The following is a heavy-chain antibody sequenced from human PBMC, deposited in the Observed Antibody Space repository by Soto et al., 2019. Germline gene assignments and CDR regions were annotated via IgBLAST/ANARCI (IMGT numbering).Heavy chain of an antibody. J-gene: IGHJ3*02. CDR2: TRNKANSYTT. V-gene: IGHV3-72*01. D-gene: IGHD3-3*01. Sequence: PGGSLRLSCAASGFTFSDHYMDWVRQAPGKGLEWVGRTRNKANSYTTEYAASVKGRFTISRDDSKNSLYLQMNSLKTEDTAVYYCALTILGVAMGAFDIWGQGTMVTVSS. CDR1: GFTFSDHY. CDR3: ALTILGVAMGAFDI.